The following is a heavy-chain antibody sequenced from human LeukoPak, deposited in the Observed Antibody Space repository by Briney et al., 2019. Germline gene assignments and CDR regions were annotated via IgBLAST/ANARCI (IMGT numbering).Heavy chain of an antibody. J-gene: IGHJ3*02. Sequence: SETLSLTCTVSGGSISSSSYYWGWIRQPPGKGLEWIGSIYYSGSTYYNPSLKSRVTISVDTSKNQFSLKLSSVTAADTAVYYCARATYDFWSGYHLGPHAFDIWGQGTMVTVSS. V-gene: IGHV4-39*01. CDR3: ARATYDFWSGYHLGPHAFDI. CDR1: GGSISSSSYY. CDR2: IYYSGST. D-gene: IGHD3-3*01.